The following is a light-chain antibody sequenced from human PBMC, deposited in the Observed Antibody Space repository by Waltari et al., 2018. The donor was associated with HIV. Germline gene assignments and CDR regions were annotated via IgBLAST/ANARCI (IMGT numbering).Light chain of an antibody. CDR2: DVT. V-gene: IGLV2-8*01. J-gene: IGLJ1*01. CDR1: TSYIGGYNY. CDR3: NSYAGSSKSYV. Sequence: QSALTQPPSASGSPGQPVTISCTGTTSYIGGYNYVSWYQQHPGEAPRLIIYDVTKRPSGVPDRFSGSKSGNTASLTVSGLQAEDEAEYYCNSYAGSSKSYVFGTGTKVTVL.